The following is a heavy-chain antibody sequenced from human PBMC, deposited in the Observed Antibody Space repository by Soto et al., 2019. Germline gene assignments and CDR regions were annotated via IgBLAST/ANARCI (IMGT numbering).Heavy chain of an antibody. CDR1: GGSISSYY. J-gene: IGHJ6*02. CDR2: IYYSGST. Sequence: SETLSLTCTVSGGSISSYYWSWIRQPPGKGLEWIGYIYYSGSTNYNPSLKSRVTISVDTSKNQFSLKLSSVTAADTAVYYCARRPRGAAAADYYYYGRDVWGQGTTVTVSS. CDR3: ARRPRGAAAADYYYYGRDV. D-gene: IGHD6-13*01. V-gene: IGHV4-59*01.